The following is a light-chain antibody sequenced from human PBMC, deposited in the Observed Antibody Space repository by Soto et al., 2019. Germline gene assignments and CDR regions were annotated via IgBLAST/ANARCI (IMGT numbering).Light chain of an antibody. J-gene: IGKJ1*01. CDR2: LGS. CDR1: QSLLHSDGYNY. Sequence: DSVMTQFPLSLSVTPGEPASISCRSSQSLLHSDGYNYLDWCVQKPGQSPQLLIYLGSNRASGVPDRFSGSGSGTDFTLKISRVEAEDVGVYYCMQALQIRVEFGQGTKVEIK. CDR3: MQALQIRVE. V-gene: IGKV2-28*01.